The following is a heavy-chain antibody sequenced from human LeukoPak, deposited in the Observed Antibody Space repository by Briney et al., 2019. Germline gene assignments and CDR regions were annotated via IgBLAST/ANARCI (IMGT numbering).Heavy chain of an antibody. Sequence: PSETLSLTCAVYGGSFSGYYWSWIRQPPGKGLEWIGEINHSGSTNYNSSLKSRVTISVDTSKNQFSLKLSSVTAADTAVYYCARAGAAYYYVPGGIDYWGQGTLVTVSS. V-gene: IGHV4-34*01. CDR1: GGSFSGYY. CDR2: INHSGST. CDR3: ARAGAAYYYVPGGIDY. D-gene: IGHD3-10*02. J-gene: IGHJ4*02.